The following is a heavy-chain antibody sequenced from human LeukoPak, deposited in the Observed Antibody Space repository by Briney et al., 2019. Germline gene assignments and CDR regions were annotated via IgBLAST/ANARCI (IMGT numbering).Heavy chain of an antibody. CDR3: ARTRIASSGFHLSMDV. J-gene: IGHJ6*03. V-gene: IGHV3-21*01. CDR2: ISTSSIYI. Sequence: GGSLRLSCVASGFTVTSNYMNWVRLAPGKGLEWVSSISTSSIYIYYADSLKGRFTVSRDNARNSLYLQMNSLRAEDTAVYYCARTRIASSGFHLSMDVWGKGTTVTISS. CDR1: GFTVTSNY. D-gene: IGHD6-19*01.